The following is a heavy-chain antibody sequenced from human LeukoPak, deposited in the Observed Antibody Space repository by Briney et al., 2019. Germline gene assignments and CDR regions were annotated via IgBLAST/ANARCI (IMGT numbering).Heavy chain of an antibody. CDR2: IFPGDSDT. Sequence: GESLKISCKGSGYSFTSHWIGWVRQMPGKGLEWMGIIFPGDSDTRYSPSFQGQVTISADTSISATYLQWSSLEASDTAMYYCAKTAYSGYEFDYWGQGTLVTVSS. CDR1: GYSFTSHW. CDR3: AKTAYSGYEFDY. J-gene: IGHJ4*02. D-gene: IGHD5-12*01. V-gene: IGHV5-51*01.